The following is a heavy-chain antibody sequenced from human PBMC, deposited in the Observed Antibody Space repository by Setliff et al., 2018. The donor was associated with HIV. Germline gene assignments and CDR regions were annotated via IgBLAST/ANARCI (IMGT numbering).Heavy chain of an antibody. D-gene: IGHD3-16*01. V-gene: IGHV4-39*01. CDR1: GGSISSTNYF. J-gene: IGHJ4*02. CDR2: IYYHGST. Sequence: SETLSLTCTVSGGSISSTNYFWGWIRQPPGKGLEWIGTIYYHGSTYDNPSLKSRVTISIDTSKNQFSLQLTSVTAADTAVYYCVNPSGAMGDFDSWGQGTLVTVSS. CDR3: VNPSGAMGDFDS.